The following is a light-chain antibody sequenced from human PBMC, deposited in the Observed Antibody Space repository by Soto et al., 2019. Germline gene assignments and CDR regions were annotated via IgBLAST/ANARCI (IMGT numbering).Light chain of an antibody. V-gene: IGKV3-20*01. CDR3: QHYDSLPIT. Sequence: EIVLTQSPGTLSLSPGERATLSCRASRSVNNNYLAWYQQKPGQAPRLLIFGASSRATGIPDRFSGSGSGTDFTLTISRLEPEDFAVFYCQHYDSLPITFGQGTRLEIK. CDR1: RSVNNNY. CDR2: GAS. J-gene: IGKJ5*01.